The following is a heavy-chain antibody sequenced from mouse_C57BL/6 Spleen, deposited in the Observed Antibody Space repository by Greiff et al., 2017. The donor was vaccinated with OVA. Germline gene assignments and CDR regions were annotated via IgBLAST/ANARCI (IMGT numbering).Heavy chain of an antibody. D-gene: IGHD2-1*01. V-gene: IGHV14-3*01. J-gene: IGHJ4*01. Sequence: VQLQQSVAELVRPGASVKLSCTASGFNIKNTYMHWVKQRPEQGLEWIGRIDPANGNTKYAPKFQGKATITADTSSNTAYLQLSSLTSEDTAIYDGARRYYGNYYAMDYWGQGTSVTVSS. CDR2: IDPANGNT. CDR3: ARRYYGNYYAMDY. CDR1: GFNIKNTY.